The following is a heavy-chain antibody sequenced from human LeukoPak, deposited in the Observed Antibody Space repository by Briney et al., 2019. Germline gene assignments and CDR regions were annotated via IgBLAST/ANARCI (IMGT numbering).Heavy chain of an antibody. Sequence: GGSLRLSCEVSGFTFSSYWVTWARHIPGKGLEWVANINRDGSEQHYVESVKGRFTISRDNGRNSLYLQMDSLRVDDTAVYYCAKVGAWELQRVFENWGQGTLVTVSS. CDR2: INRDGSEQ. V-gene: IGHV3-7*01. CDR3: AKVGAWELQRVFEN. J-gene: IGHJ4*02. CDR1: GFTFSSYW. D-gene: IGHD1-26*01.